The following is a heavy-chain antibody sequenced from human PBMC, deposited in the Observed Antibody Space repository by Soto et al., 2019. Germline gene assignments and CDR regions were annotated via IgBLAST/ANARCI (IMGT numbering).Heavy chain of an antibody. Sequence: GGSLRLSCAASGFRFEDYGMHWVRQAPGKGLEWVSSISWNSRNIAYADSVKGRFTVSRDNAKNSLYLHMNSLRPEDTALYYCAKDISRYQLVLIAEGMDVWGQGTTVTVSS. J-gene: IGHJ6*02. V-gene: IGHV3-9*01. CDR1: GFRFEDYG. CDR3: AKDISRYQLVLIAEGMDV. D-gene: IGHD2-21*01. CDR2: ISWNSRNI.